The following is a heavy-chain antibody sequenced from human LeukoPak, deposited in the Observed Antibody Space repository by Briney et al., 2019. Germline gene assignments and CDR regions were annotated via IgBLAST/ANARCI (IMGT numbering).Heavy chain of an antibody. Sequence: GGSLRLSCAASGFTFSSYAMSWVRQAPGKGLEWVSAISGSGGSTYYADSVKGRFTIPRDNSKNTLYLQMNSLRAEDTAVYYCAKEGDYDFWSGYLYYYYYMDVWGKGTTVTVSS. CDR1: GFTFSSYA. V-gene: IGHV3-23*01. J-gene: IGHJ6*03. CDR2: ISGSGGST. D-gene: IGHD3-3*01. CDR3: AKEGDYDFWSGYLYYYYYMDV.